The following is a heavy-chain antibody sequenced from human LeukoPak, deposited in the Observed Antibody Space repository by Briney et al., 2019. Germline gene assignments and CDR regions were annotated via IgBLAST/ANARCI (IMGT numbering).Heavy chain of an antibody. D-gene: IGHD3-16*02. V-gene: IGHV4-4*07. Sequence: SETLSLTCTVSGGSISSYYLSWIRQPAGKGLEWIGRIYTSGSTNYNPSLKSRVTMSVDTSKNQFSLKLSSVTAADTAVYYCARAIYDYVWGSYRSSYSFDYWGQGTLVTVSS. J-gene: IGHJ4*02. CDR3: ARAIYDYVWGSYRSSYSFDY. CDR1: GGSISSYY. CDR2: IYTSGST.